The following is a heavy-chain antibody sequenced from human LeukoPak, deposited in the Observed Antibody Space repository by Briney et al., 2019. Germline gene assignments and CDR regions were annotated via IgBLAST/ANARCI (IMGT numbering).Heavy chain of an antibody. V-gene: IGHV4-61*02. CDR1: GGSISSGSYY. CDR3: ARGRWTSSNNNWFDP. J-gene: IGHJ5*02. D-gene: IGHD2/OR15-2a*01. CDR2: INTSGST. Sequence: ASETLSLTCTVSGGSISSGSYYWSWIRQPAGKGLEWIGRINTSGSTNYNPSLKSRVTISIDTSKNQFSLKLSSVTAADTAVYYCARGRWTSSNNNWFDPWGQGTLVTVSP.